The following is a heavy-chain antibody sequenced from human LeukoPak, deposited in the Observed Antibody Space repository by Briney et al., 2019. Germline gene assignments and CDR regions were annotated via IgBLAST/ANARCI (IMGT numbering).Heavy chain of an antibody. Sequence: PGRSLRLSCEASGFLFSSYVMHWVRQAPGKGLEWVALISHDGRNKYSADSVKGRFTISRDSAKNSLYLQMNSLRAEDTAVYYCARLAGSGAAAYLDYWGQGTLVTVSS. CDR2: ISHDGRNK. V-gene: IGHV3-30*04. J-gene: IGHJ4*02. CDR1: GFLFSSYV. D-gene: IGHD6-13*01. CDR3: ARLAGSGAAAYLDY.